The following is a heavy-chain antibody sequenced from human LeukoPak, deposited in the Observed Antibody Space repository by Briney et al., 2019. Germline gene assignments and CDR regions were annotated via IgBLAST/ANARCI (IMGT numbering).Heavy chain of an antibody. J-gene: IGHJ5*02. CDR2: MNPNSGNT. D-gene: IGHD3-3*01. CDR1: GGTFSSYA. V-gene: IGHV1-8*02. CDR3: ARGGYDFWSGSGWFDP. Sequence: ASVKVSYKASGGTFSSYAISWVRQAPGQGLEWMGWMNPNSGNTGYAQKFQGRVTMTRNTSISTAYMELSSLRSEDTAVYYCARGGYDFWSGSGWFDPWGLGTLVTVSS.